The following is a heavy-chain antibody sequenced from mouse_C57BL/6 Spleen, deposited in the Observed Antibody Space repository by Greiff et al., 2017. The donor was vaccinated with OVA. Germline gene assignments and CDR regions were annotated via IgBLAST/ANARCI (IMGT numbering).Heavy chain of an antibody. CDR2: IHPNSGST. CDR3: AREYGYDFDY. J-gene: IGHJ2*01. D-gene: IGHD2-2*01. Sequence: VKLQQPGAELVKPGASVKLSCKASGYTFTSYWMHWVKQRPGQGLEWIGMIHPNSGSTNYNEKFKSKATLTVDKSSSTAYMQLSSLTSEDSAVYYCAREYGYDFDYWGQGTTLTVSS. V-gene: IGHV1-64*01. CDR1: GYTFTSYW.